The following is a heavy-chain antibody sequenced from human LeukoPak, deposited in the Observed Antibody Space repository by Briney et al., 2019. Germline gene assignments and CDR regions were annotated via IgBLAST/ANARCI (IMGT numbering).Heavy chain of an antibody. CDR1: GFTFSSYE. CDR2: ISSSGSTI. CDR3: ARENSYGSGSYSFDY. V-gene: IGHV3-48*03. J-gene: IGHJ4*02. Sequence: GGSLRLSCAASGFTFSSYEMNWVRQAPGKGLEWVSYISSSGSTIYYANSVKGRFTISRDNAKNSLYLQMNSLRAEDTAVHYCARENSYGSGSYSFDYWGQGTLVTVSS. D-gene: IGHD3-10*01.